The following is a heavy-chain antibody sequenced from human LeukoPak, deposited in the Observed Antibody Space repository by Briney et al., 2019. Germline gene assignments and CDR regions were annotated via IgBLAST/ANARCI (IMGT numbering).Heavy chain of an antibody. D-gene: IGHD4-17*01. CDR2: IGTAGDT. J-gene: IGHJ6*03. CDR1: GFTFSSYD. CDR3: ARAHGDYMGGGYYYMDV. Sequence: QPGGSLRLSCAASGFTFSSYDMHWVRQATGKGLEWVSAIGTAGDTYYPGSVKGRFTISRENAKNSLYLQMNSLRAGDTAVYYCARAHGDYMGGGYYYMDVWGKGTTVTISS. V-gene: IGHV3-13*01.